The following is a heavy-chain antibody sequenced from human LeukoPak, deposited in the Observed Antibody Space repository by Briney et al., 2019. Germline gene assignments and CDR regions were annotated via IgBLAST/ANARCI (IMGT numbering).Heavy chain of an antibody. CDR2: IGGSGGRT. Sequence: GGSLRLSCAASGFTFSSYAMSWVRQAPGKGLEWVSAIGGSGGRTYYADSVKGRFTISRDNSKNTLYLQMNSLRAEDTAVYYCAKFEHVVVVTTTDAFDIWGQGTMVTVSS. CDR3: AKFEHVVVVTTTDAFDI. CDR1: GFTFSSYA. D-gene: IGHD2-21*02. V-gene: IGHV3-23*01. J-gene: IGHJ3*02.